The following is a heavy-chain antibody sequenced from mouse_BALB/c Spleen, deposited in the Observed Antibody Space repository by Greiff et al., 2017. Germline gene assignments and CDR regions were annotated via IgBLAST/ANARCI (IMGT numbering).Heavy chain of an antibody. CDR2: ISSGGGST. CDR1: GFAFSSYD. Sequence: EVNVVESGGGLVKPGGSLKLSCAASGFAFSSYDMSWVRQTPEKRLVWVAYISSGGGSTYYPDTVKGRFTISRDNAKNTLYLQMSSLKSEDTAMYYCARHKQGAMDDWGQGTSVTVST. CDR3: ARHKQGAMDD. V-gene: IGHV5-12-1*01. J-gene: IGHJ4*01.